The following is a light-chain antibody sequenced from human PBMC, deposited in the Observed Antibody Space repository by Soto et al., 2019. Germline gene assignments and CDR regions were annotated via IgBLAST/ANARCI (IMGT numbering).Light chain of an antibody. J-gene: IGKJ2*01. CDR2: DAS. CDR1: QSVGSN. Sequence: EIVLTHSPATLSVSPGERATLSCRASQSVGSNLALYQQRPGQPPRLLIYDASTRATDIPARFSGGGSGTEFTLSISSMQSEDFAVYYCQQYNNWPYTFGQETKLQIK. CDR3: QQYNNWPYT. V-gene: IGKV3-15*01.